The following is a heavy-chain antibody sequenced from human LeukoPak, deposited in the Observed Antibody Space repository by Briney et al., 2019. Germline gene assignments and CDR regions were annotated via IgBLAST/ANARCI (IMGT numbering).Heavy chain of an antibody. Sequence: SETLSLTCAVSGGSISSNNWWGWVRQPPGKGLEWIGEIYHSGSPNYNPSLKSRVTISVDKSRNHFSLKLSSVTAADTAMYYCATILYYDSSGYERWGQGTLVTVSS. CDR3: ATILYYDSSGYER. CDR1: GGSISSNNW. CDR2: IYHSGSP. D-gene: IGHD3-22*01. V-gene: IGHV4-4*02. J-gene: IGHJ4*02.